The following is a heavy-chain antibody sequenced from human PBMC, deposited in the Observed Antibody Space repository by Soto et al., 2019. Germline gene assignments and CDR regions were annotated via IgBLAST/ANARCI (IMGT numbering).Heavy chain of an antibody. CDR2: IYYSGST. J-gene: IGHJ6*02. Sequence: LSLTCTVSGGSVSSGSYYWSWILQPPGKGLEWIGYIYYSGSTNYNPSLKSRVTISVDTSKNQFSLKLSSVTAADTAVYYCARDGITIFGVVTHNPYYYYGMDVWGQGTTVTVSS. CDR1: GGSVSSGSYY. V-gene: IGHV4-61*01. CDR3: ARDGITIFGVVTHNPYYYYGMDV. D-gene: IGHD3-3*01.